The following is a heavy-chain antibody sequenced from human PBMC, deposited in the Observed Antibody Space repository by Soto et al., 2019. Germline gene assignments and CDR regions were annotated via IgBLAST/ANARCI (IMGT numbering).Heavy chain of an antibody. D-gene: IGHD3-10*01. CDR2: IIPIFGTA. V-gene: IGHV1-69*13. J-gene: IGHJ4*02. CDR1: GGTFSSYA. CDR3: SGPAELANWAFDY. Sequence: ASVKDSCKASGGTFSSYAISWVRPAPGQGLAWMGGIIPIFGTANYAQKFQGRVTVTADESTCTAYMELNSLRSGDSGVYIGSGPAELANWAFDYWGQGTLVTVSS.